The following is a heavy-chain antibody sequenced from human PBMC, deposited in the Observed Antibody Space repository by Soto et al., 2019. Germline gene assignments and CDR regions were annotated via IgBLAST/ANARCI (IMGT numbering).Heavy chain of an antibody. CDR3: ASLVGYSYLYQH. CDR1: GFTFSSYS. CDR2: ISSSSSTI. Sequence: PGGSLRLSCAASGFTFSSYSMNWVRQAPGKGLEWVSYISSSSSTIYYADSVKGRFTISRDNAKNSLYLQMNSLRDEDTAVYYCASLVGYSYLYQHWGQGTLVTVYS. D-gene: IGHD5-18*01. V-gene: IGHV3-48*02. J-gene: IGHJ1*01.